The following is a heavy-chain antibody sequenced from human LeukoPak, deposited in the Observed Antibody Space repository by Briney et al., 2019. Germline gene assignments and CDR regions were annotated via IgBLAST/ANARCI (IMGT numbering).Heavy chain of an antibody. Sequence: SQTLSLTCTVSGGSISSGSYYWSWIRQPAGKGLEWIGRIYTSGSTNYNPSLKSRVTISVDTSKNQFSLKLSSVTAADTAVYYCARVQQWLLHFDYWGQVTLVTVSS. CDR1: GGSISSGSYY. CDR3: ARVQQWLLHFDY. CDR2: IYTSGST. V-gene: IGHV4-61*02. D-gene: IGHD6-19*01. J-gene: IGHJ4*02.